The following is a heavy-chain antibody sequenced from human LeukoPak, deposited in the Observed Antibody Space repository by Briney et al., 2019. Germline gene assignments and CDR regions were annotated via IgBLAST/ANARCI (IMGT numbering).Heavy chain of an antibody. CDR2: ISGSGDNT. Sequence: GGSLRLSCAASGFTFSSYAMSWVRQAPGKGLEWVSGISGSGDNTYYADSVKGRFTISRDNSKNTLYVQVNSLGTEDTAAYHCAKGSYYDSSGSFYFDYWGQGTLVTVSS. V-gene: IGHV3-23*01. CDR1: GFTFSSYA. J-gene: IGHJ4*02. D-gene: IGHD3-22*01. CDR3: AKGSYYDSSGSFYFDY.